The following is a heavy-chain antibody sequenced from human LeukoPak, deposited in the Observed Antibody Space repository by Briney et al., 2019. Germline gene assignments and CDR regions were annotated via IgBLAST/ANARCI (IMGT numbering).Heavy chain of an antibody. J-gene: IGHJ6*03. V-gene: IGHV1-69*06. Sequence: SVKVSCKASGGTFSSYAISWVRQAPGQGLEWMGGIIPIFGTANYAQKFQGRVTITAYKSTSTAYMELSSLRSEDTAVYYCASMVRGVIYYYYYMDVWGKGTTVTVSS. CDR1: GGTFSSYA. CDR3: ASMVRGVIYYYYYMDV. D-gene: IGHD3-10*01. CDR2: IIPIFGTA.